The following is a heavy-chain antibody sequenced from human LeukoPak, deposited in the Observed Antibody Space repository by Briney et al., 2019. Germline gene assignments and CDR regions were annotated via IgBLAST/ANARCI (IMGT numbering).Heavy chain of an antibody. V-gene: IGHV1-2*06. CDR3: VPRGDGGFDY. CDR1: GYTFTGYH. CDR2: MNPNSGDT. Sequence: ASVKVSCKASGYTFTGYHMHWVRQAPGQGLEWLGRMNPNSGDTNYPQNFQGRVTMTRDTSISTAYMELSSLRSDDTAVYYCVPRGDGGFDYWGQGTLVIVSS. J-gene: IGHJ4*02. D-gene: IGHD3-16*01.